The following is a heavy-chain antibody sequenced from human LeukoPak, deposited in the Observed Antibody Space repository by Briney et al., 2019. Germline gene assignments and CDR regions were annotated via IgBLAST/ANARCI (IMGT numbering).Heavy chain of an antibody. Sequence: PSETLSLTCSVSGDSITYYHWNWIRQPPGKGLEWMGYSSYTGSANYNPSLQSRISISVDTSKNQFSLKLSSVTAADTALYYCARGGAARLHFQNWGQGTLVTVSS. CDR1: GDSITYYH. CDR2: SSYTGSA. CDR3: ARGGAARLHFQN. V-gene: IGHV4-59*01. D-gene: IGHD6-6*01. J-gene: IGHJ1*01.